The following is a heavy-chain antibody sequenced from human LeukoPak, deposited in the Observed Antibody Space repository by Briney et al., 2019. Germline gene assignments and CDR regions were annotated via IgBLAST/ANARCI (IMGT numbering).Heavy chain of an antibody. Sequence: ASVKVSCKASGYTFTGYYMHWVRQAPGQGLEWMGWINPNSGGTNYAQKFQGRVTMTRDTSISTAYMELSRLRTDDTAVYYCARDIIPTFPDSSGLGDYWGQGTLVTVSS. D-gene: IGHD3-22*01. CDR3: ARDIIPTFPDSSGLGDY. CDR1: GYTFTGYY. J-gene: IGHJ4*02. V-gene: IGHV1-2*02. CDR2: INPNSGGT.